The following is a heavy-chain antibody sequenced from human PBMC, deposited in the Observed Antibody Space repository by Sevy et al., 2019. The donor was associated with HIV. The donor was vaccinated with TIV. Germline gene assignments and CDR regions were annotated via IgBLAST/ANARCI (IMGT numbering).Heavy chain of an antibody. D-gene: IGHD6-6*01. CDR1: GFTFSNYA. CDR2: VGSGGRT. Sequence: GSLRLSCAASGFTFSNYAMSWVRQAPGKGPEWVSGVGSGGRTYYGDSLKGRFTISRDNSKNTLYLQMNSLRAEDTAVYYCAKGGGIAARLPYYYGMDVWGQGTTVTVSS. V-gene: IGHV3-23*01. J-gene: IGHJ6*02. CDR3: AKGGGIAARLPYYYGMDV.